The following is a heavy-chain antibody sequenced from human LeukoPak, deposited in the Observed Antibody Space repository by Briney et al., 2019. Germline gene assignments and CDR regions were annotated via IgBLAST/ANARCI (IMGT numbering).Heavy chain of an antibody. V-gene: IGHV1-69*04. Sequence: VASVKVSCKASGYTFTNYSINWVRQAPGQGLEWMGRLVPTVNLAKYAQQFQGRVTISADKSTSTAYMELNSLRSEDTAIYFCARERHGGLYSYADWGQGTLVTVSS. D-gene: IGHD3-16*01. CDR2: LVPTVNLA. J-gene: IGHJ4*02. CDR3: ARERHGGLYSYAD. CDR1: GYTFTNYS.